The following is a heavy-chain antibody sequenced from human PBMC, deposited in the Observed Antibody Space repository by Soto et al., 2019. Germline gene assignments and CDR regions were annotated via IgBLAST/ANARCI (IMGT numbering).Heavy chain of an antibody. Sequence: GVSLRLSCAASGFTFGTYAMNCVRQAPGKGLVWVSSINSDGSSTSYADSVKGRFTISRDNAKNTLYLQMNSLIAEDTAVYYCARDPYCISTSCPIGWFDPWGQGTLVTVSS. CDR3: ARDPYCISTSCPIGWFDP. V-gene: IGHV3-74*01. J-gene: IGHJ5*02. D-gene: IGHD2-2*01. CDR2: INSDGSST. CDR1: GFTFGTYA.